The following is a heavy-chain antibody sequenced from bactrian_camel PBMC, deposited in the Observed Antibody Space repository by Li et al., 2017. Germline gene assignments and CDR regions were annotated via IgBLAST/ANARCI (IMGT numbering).Heavy chain of an antibody. Sequence: HVQLVESGGGSVQAGGSLRLSCVASGHPYSGTSFSSYCMGWYRQAPEKERETVARIDTSGRTKYVDSVKGRFTASQDNAKPIWYLQMSDLNPDDSAEYYCAADLLDLYCAKDEFEYRGPGTQVTVS. J-gene: IGHJ4*01. CDR1: GHPYSGTSFSSYC. D-gene: IGHD3*01. CDR3: AADLLDLYCAKDEFEY. CDR2: IDTSGRT. V-gene: IGHV3S55*01.